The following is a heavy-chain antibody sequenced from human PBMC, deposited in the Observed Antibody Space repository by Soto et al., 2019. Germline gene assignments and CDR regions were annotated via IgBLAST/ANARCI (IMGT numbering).Heavy chain of an antibody. D-gene: IGHD2-15*01. J-gene: IGHJ6*03. CDR1: GYTFTSYG. CDR2: ISAYSGNT. V-gene: IGHV1-8*02. CDR3: ARDLVGVDGGHYYYYYYMDV. Sequence: ASVKVSCKASGYTFTSYGISWVRQAPGQGLEWMGWISAYSGNTGYAQKFQGRVTMTRNTSISTAYMELSSLRSEDTAVYYCARDLVGVDGGHYYYYYYMDVWGKGTTVTVSS.